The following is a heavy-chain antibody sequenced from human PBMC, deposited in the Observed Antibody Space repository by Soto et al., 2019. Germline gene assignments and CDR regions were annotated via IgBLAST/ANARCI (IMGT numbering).Heavy chain of an antibody. J-gene: IGHJ3*02. CDR2: ISASGGST. CDR3: AKTEYYDTSGYYYVEALDI. Sequence: GGSLRLSCAASGFTFSNYAMAWVRQAPGKGLEWVSAISASGGSTHYADSVRGRFTISRDNSKNTLYLQMNSLRAEDTALYYCAKTEYYDTSGYYYVEALDIWGQGTMVTVSS. CDR1: GFTFSNYA. D-gene: IGHD3-22*01. V-gene: IGHV3-23*01.